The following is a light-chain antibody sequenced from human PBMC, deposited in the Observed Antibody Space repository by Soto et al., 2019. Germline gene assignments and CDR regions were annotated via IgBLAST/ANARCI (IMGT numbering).Light chain of an antibody. J-gene: IGKJ1*01. Sequence: DIQVTQSPSTLSASVGDRVTITCRASQSISGWLAWYQRKPGKAPKLMIYDASSLESGVPSRFSGSGSGTEFTLTISSRQRDDFATFNCKEYKTSRAFGQGTKVDIK. CDR1: QSISGW. V-gene: IGKV1-5*01. CDR2: DAS. CDR3: KEYKTSRA.